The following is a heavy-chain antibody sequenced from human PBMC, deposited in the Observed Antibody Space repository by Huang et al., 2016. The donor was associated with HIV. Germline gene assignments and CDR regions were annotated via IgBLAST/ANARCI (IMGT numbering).Heavy chain of an antibody. V-gene: IGHV5-51*01. Sequence: EVQLVQSGAEVKKPGESLKISCKGSGYRFRSNCIGWVRQMRGKGLEWMGIIYPCDSDTRYSPSFQGQVTISADKSINTAYLQWSSLKASDTAMYYCARLIGSPSFYYGLDVWGQGTTVTVSS. D-gene: IGHD3-10*01. CDR1: GYRFRSNC. CDR2: IYPCDSDT. CDR3: ARLIGSPSFYYGLDV. J-gene: IGHJ6*02.